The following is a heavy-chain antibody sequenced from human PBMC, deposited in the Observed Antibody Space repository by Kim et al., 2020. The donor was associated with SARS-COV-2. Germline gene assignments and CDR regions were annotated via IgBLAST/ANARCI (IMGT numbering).Heavy chain of an antibody. V-gene: IGHV3-21*01. CDR1: GFPFSTYS. D-gene: IGHD4-17*01. CDR3: ARDGLVTTVTTVDY. CDR2: ISSSSSYI. Sequence: GGSLRLSCAASGFPFSTYSMNWVRQAPGKGLEWVSSISSSSSYIYYADSVKGRFTISRDNAKNSLYLQMNSLRAEDTAVYYCARDGLVTTVTTVDYWGQGTLVTVSS. J-gene: IGHJ4*02.